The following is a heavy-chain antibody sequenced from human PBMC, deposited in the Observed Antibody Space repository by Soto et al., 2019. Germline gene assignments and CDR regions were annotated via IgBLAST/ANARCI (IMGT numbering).Heavy chain of an antibody. Sequence: QVQLVQSGAEVKKPGSSVKVSCTASGGTFNSYTINWVRQVPGRGLEWVGRVNPIVGMSNSALKFQGRVTITADKSTSTAFMYLTSLKSEDTAVYYCATSYGSGSTHFDSWGQGTLVTVS. J-gene: IGHJ4*02. CDR2: VNPIVGMS. D-gene: IGHD3-10*01. V-gene: IGHV1-69*02. CDR1: GGTFNSYT. CDR3: ATSYGSGSTHFDS.